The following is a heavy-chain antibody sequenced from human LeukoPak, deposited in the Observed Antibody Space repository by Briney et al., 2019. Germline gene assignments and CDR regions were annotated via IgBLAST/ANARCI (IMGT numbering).Heavy chain of an antibody. CDR2: IYTSGST. Sequence: KSSETLSLTCTVSGGSISSGSYYWSWIRQPAGKGLEWIGRIYTSGSTYYNPSLKSRVTISLDTSKNQFSLTLSSVTAADTAVYYCARVYTGSSWVYYYYMDVWGKGTTVTVSS. CDR3: ARVYTGSSWVYYYYMDV. V-gene: IGHV4-61*02. D-gene: IGHD6-13*01. CDR1: GGSISSGSYY. J-gene: IGHJ6*03.